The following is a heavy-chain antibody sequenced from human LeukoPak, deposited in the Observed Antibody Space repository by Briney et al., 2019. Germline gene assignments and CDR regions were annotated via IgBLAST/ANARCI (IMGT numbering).Heavy chain of an antibody. V-gene: IGHV3-11*01. D-gene: IGHD2-15*01. CDR2: ISSSGSTI. CDR1: GFTFSDYY. J-gene: IGHJ5*02. CDR3: ARGCSGGSYYTPLWFDP. Sequence: GGSLRLSCPASGFTFSDYYMSWIRQAPGKGLEWVSYISSSGSTIYYADSVKGRFTISRDNAKNSLYLQMNSLRAEDTAVYYCARGCSGGSYYTPLWFDPWGQGTLVTVSS.